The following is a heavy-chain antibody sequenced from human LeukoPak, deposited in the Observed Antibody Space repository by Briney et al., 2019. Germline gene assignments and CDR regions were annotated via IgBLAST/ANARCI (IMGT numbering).Heavy chain of an antibody. J-gene: IGHJ4*02. CDR1: GYTLTELS. CDR2: FDPEDGET. D-gene: IGHD6-13*01. CDR3: ATTQHSSSWYYPDY. V-gene: IGHV1-24*01. Sequence: ASVKVSCKVSGYTLTELSMHWVRQAPGKGLEWMGGFDPEDGETIYAQKFQGRVTMTEDTSTDTAYMELSSLRSEDTAVYYCATTQHSSSWYYPDYWGQGTLVTVSS.